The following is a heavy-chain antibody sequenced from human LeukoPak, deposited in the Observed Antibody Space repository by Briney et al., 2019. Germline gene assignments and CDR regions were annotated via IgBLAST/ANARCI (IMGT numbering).Heavy chain of an antibody. D-gene: IGHD2/OR15-2a*01. Sequence: GGSLRLSCAASGFTFSTYSMNWVRQAPGKGLEWLSYISSSGSTIYYADSVKGRFTISRDNAKNSLYLQMNSLRADDTAVYYCARGGSMGPLYYGMDVWGQGTTVTVSS. CDR1: GFTFSTYS. V-gene: IGHV3-48*04. CDR3: ARGGSMGPLYYGMDV. J-gene: IGHJ6*02. CDR2: ISSSGSTI.